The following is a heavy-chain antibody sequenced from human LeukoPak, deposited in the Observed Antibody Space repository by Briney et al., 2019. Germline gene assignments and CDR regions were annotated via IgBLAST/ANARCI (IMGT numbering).Heavy chain of an antibody. D-gene: IGHD1-26*01. CDR1: GFTFSDYY. Sequence: GGSLRLSCAASGFTFSDYYMSWIRQAPGKGLEWVSYISSSGSTIYYADSVKGRFTISRDSAKNSLYLQMNSLRAEDTAVYYCARDWVVGATLDAFDIWGQGTMVTVSS. J-gene: IGHJ3*02. CDR2: ISSSGSTI. V-gene: IGHV3-11*04. CDR3: ARDWVVGATLDAFDI.